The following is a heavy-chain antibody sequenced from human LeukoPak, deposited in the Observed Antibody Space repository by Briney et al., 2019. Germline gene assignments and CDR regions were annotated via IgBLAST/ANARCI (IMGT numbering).Heavy chain of an antibody. V-gene: IGHV1-2*02. J-gene: IGHJ3*02. D-gene: IGHD2-2*01. CDR1: GYTFTGYY. CDR2: INPNSGGT. Sequence: ASVKVSCKASGYTFTGYYMHWVRQAPGQGLEWMGWINPNSGGTNYAQKFQGSVTMTRDTSISTAYMELSRLRSDDTAVYYCARARDIVVVPAAERDAFDIWGQGTMVTVSS. CDR3: ARARDIVVVPAAERDAFDI.